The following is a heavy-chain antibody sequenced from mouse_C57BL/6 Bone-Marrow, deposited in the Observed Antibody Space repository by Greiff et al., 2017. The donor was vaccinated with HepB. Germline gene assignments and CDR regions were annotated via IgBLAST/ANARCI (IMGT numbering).Heavy chain of an antibody. CDR3: ARGVTTVVATDFDV. CDR2: ISSGSSTI. D-gene: IGHD1-1*01. CDR1: GFTFSDYG. Sequence: EVQLQQSGGGLVKPGGSLKLSCAASGFTFSDYGMHWVRQAPEKGLEWVAYISSGSSTIYYADTVKGRFTISRDNAKNTLFLQMTSLRSEDTAMYYCARGVTTVVATDFDVWGTGTTVTVSS. V-gene: IGHV5-17*01. J-gene: IGHJ1*03.